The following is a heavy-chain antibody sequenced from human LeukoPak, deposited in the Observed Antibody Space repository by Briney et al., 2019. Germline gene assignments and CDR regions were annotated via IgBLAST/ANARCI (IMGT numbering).Heavy chain of an antibody. CDR3: ARSNYDILTGYFSYLDY. CDR2: IIPILGTA. V-gene: IGHV1-69*13. J-gene: IGHJ4*02. D-gene: IGHD3-9*01. Sequence: ASVKVSCKASGGTFSSYAISWVRQAPGQGLEWMGGIIPILGTANYAQKFQGRVTITADESTSTAYMELSSLRSEDTAVYYCARSNYDILTGYFSYLDYWGQGTLVTVSS. CDR1: GGTFSSYA.